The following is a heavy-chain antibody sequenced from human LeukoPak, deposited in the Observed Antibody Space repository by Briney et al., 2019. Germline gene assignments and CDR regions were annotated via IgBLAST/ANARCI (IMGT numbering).Heavy chain of an antibody. Sequence: SETLSLTCTVSGGPISSYYWSWIRQPPGKGLEWIGYIYYSGSTNYNPSLKSRVTISVDTSKNQFSLKLSSVTAADTAVYYCARTYYDILTGYFHFDYWGQGTLVTVSS. D-gene: IGHD3-9*01. J-gene: IGHJ4*02. V-gene: IGHV4-59*08. CDR2: IYYSGST. CDR1: GGPISSYY. CDR3: ARTYYDILTGYFHFDY.